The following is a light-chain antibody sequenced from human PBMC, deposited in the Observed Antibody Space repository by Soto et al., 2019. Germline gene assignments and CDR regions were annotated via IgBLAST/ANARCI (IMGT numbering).Light chain of an antibody. CDR3: QQRSNWPIT. V-gene: IGKV3-11*01. Sequence: EIVFTQSPATLSSFPGDRVTLSCRASQYINTRLALYQHRPGQAPRLLIYQTSLRAAGIPARFSASGSGTDFTLTISSLEPEDFAVYYCQQRSNWPITFGQGTRLEIK. CDR2: QTS. J-gene: IGKJ5*01. CDR1: QYINTR.